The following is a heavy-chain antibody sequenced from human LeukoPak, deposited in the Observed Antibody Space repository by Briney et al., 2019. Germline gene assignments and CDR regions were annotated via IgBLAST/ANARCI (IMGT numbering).Heavy chain of an antibody. CDR1: GYTFTSYY. D-gene: IGHD3-22*01. CDR3: ARDIDYDSSGYSVFDP. Sequence: ASVKVSCKASGYTFTSYYMHWVRQAPGQGLEWMGITNPSGGSTSYAQKFQGRVTMTRDMSTSTVYMELSSLRSEDTAVYYCARDIDYDSSGYSVFDPWGQGTLVTVSS. V-gene: IGHV1-46*01. J-gene: IGHJ5*02. CDR2: TNPSGGST.